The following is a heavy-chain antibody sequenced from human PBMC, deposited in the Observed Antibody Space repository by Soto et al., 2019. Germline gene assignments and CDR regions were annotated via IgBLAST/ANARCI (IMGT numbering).Heavy chain of an antibody. Sequence: ASVKVSCKASGYTFTSYDINWVRQATGQRLEWMGWMNPNSGNTGYAQKFQGRVTMTRNTSISTAYMELSSLRSKDTAVYYCAREGAYQLLEFDYWGQGTLVTVSS. CDR2: MNPNSGNT. D-gene: IGHD2-2*01. V-gene: IGHV1-8*01. J-gene: IGHJ4*02. CDR3: AREGAYQLLEFDY. CDR1: GYTFTSYD.